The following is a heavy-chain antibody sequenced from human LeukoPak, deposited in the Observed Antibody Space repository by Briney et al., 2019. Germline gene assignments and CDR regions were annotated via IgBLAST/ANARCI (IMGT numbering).Heavy chain of an antibody. D-gene: IGHD3-22*01. V-gene: IGHV4-59*02. Sequence: SETLSLTCIVSGGSVSSYYWTWIRQPPGKGLEWIGYIYNSGSTNYNPSLKSRVTISVDTSKNQFSLKLSSVTAADTAVYYCARDTDSSGYYDSWGQGTLVTVSS. CDR1: GGSVSSYY. CDR3: ARDTDSSGYYDS. J-gene: IGHJ5*01. CDR2: IYNSGST.